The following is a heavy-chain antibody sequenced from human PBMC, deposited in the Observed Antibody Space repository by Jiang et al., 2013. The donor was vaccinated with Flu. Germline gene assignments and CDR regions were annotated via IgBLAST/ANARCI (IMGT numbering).Heavy chain of an antibody. Sequence: LVKPGGSVRLSCAASGFSFGNAWMSWVRQAPGKGLEWVGRIKSKTDGGTTDYAAPVKGRFTISRDDSKNTLFLQMNSLKSEDTAVYYCTTGTGSPYDYDVDVWGKGTTVTVSS. V-gene: IGHV3-15*01. CDR2: IKSKTDGGTT. CDR3: TTGTGSPYDYDVDV. J-gene: IGHJ6*03. CDR1: GFSFGNAW. D-gene: IGHD1-26*01.